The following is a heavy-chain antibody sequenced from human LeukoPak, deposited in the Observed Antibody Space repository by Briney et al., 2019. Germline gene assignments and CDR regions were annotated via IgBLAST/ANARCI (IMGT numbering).Heavy chain of an antibody. CDR1: GGSIYNYY. V-gene: IGHV4-59*08. CDR2: IHYSGST. Sequence: SETLSLTCTVSGGSIYNYYWSWIRQPPGKGLEWIGYIHYSGSTNYSPSLKSRVTISVDMSKNQFSLKLDSVTAADTAVYYCARKTAPGWFDPWGQGTPVIVSS. J-gene: IGHJ5*02. CDR3: ARKTAPGWFDP. D-gene: IGHD6-13*01.